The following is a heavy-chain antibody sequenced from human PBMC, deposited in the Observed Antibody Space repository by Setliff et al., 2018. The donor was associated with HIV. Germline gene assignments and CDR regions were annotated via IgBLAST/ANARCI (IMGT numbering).Heavy chain of an antibody. CDR1: GGSISSGSYY. D-gene: IGHD3-3*01. CDR3: ARGGKILEWLYAHDY. V-gene: IGHV4-61*09. CDR2: IYTSGST. J-gene: IGHJ4*02. Sequence: SETLSLTCTVSGGSISSGSYYWSWIRQPAGKGLEWIGHIYTSGSTNYNPSLKSRVTISVDTSKNQFSLKLSSVTAADTAVYYCARGGKILEWLYAHDYWGQGTLVTVSS.